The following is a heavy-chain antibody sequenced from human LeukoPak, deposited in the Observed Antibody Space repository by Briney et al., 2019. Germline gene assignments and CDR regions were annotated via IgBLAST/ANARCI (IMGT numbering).Heavy chain of an antibody. V-gene: IGHV4-39*01. D-gene: IGHD6-13*01. CDR3: ARVTAAAGYYFDY. CDR1: GGSISSSSYY. CDR2: IYYSGST. Sequence: SETLSLTCTVSGGSISSSSYYWGWIRQPPGKGLEWIGSIYYSGSTYYNPSLKSRVTISVDTSKNQFSLKLSSVTAADTAVYYCARVTAAAGYYFDYWGQGTLVTVSS. J-gene: IGHJ4*02.